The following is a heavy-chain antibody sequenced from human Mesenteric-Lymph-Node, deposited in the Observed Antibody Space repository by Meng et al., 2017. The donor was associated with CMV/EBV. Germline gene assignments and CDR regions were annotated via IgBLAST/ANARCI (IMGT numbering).Heavy chain of an antibody. CDR3: ARRRIWFGELWRTNWFDP. V-gene: IGHV4-39*07. CDR1: GGSISSDKHY. CDR2: IYYSGST. D-gene: IGHD3-10*01. Sequence: GSLRLSCTVSGGSISSDKHYWGWIRQPPGKGLEWIGTIYYSGSTNYNPSLKSRVTISVDTSKNQFSLKLSSVTAADTAVYYCARRRIWFGELWRTNWFDPWGQGTLVTVSS. J-gene: IGHJ5*02.